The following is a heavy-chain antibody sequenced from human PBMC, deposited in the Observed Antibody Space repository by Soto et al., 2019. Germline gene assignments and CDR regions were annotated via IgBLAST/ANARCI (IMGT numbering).Heavy chain of an antibody. CDR3: ARGAAAFYAELRRPNAFDI. CDR2: ISSSGSTI. Sequence: QVQLVESGGGLVKPGGSLRLSCAASGFTFSDYYMSWIRQAPGKGLEWVSYISSSGSTIYYTDSVKGRFTISRDNAKNSLYLQMNSLRAEDTAVYYCARGAAAFYAELRRPNAFDIWGQGTMVTVSS. D-gene: IGHD1-26*01. V-gene: IGHV3-11*01. J-gene: IGHJ3*02. CDR1: GFTFSDYY.